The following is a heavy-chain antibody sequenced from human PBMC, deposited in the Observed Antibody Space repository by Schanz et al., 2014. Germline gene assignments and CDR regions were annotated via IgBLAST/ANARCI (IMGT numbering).Heavy chain of an antibody. Sequence: EQLLQSGGGLVQPGGSLRLSCAASGFTFGSYGMSWVRQGPGKGLEWIGEIYHSGNTNYNASLKSRVTISVDKSKNQFSLKLRSVTAADTAVYYCARAARRTRVVPLYFDYWGQGTLVTVSS. CDR3: ARAARRTRVVPLYFDY. D-gene: IGHD2-2*01. CDR2: IYHSGNT. J-gene: IGHJ4*02. CDR1: GFTFGSYG. V-gene: IGHV4-34*01.